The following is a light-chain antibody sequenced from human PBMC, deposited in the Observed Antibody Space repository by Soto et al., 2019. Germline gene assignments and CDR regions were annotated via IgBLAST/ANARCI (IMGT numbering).Light chain of an antibody. J-gene: IGKJ4*01. Sequence: EIVLTQSPGTLSLSPGERATLSCRASQSVSSSYLAWYQQKPGQAPRLLIYGASSRATGVPARFSGSGSGTEFTLTISSLQSEDFAVYYCQQYGDSPLTFGGGTKVDI. CDR1: QSVSSSY. CDR2: GAS. V-gene: IGKV3-20*01. CDR3: QQYGDSPLT.